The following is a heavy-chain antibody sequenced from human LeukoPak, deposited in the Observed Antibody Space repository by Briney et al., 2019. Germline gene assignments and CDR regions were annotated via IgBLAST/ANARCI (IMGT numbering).Heavy chain of an antibody. CDR1: GFSFSDYW. Sequence: GGSLRLSCAASGFSFSDYWMSWVRQAPGRGLEWVGSINQDGSQNSSVDSVKGRFTISRDNAKNSLYLQMNSLGAEDTALYYCAREVTASSFDILGQGTMVTVSS. D-gene: IGHD2-21*02. CDR2: INQDGSQN. J-gene: IGHJ3*02. CDR3: AREVTASSFDI. V-gene: IGHV3-7*01.